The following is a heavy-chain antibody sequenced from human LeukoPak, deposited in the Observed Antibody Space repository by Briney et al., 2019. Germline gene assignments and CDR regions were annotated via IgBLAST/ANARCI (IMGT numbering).Heavy chain of an antibody. CDR3: ARDIRVDPMDV. D-gene: IGHD5-12*01. V-gene: IGHV3-30*02. CDR2: IQYEGTNK. CDR1: GFTFSSYG. J-gene: IGHJ6*02. Sequence: GGSLRLSCAASGFTFSSYGMHWVRQAPGKGLEWVAFIQYEGTNKYYADSVKGRFTISRDNAKNTLYLQMNSLRAEDTAVYYCARDIRVDPMDVWGQGTTVTVSS.